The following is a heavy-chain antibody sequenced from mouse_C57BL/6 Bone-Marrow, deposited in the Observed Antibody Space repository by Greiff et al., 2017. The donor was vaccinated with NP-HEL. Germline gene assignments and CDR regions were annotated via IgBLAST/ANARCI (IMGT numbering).Heavy chain of an antibody. CDR2: INPDSSTI. CDR1: GIDFSRYW. D-gene: IGHD1-1*01. J-gene: IGHJ4*01. V-gene: IGHV4-1*01. Sequence: EVKLLESGGGLVQPGGSLKLSCAASGIDFSRYWMSWVRRAPGKGLEWIGEINPDSSTINYAPSLKDKFIISRDNAKNTLYLQMSKVRSEDTALYYCARLLLSSSDYYAMDYWGQGTSVTVSS. CDR3: ARLLLSSSDYYAMDY.